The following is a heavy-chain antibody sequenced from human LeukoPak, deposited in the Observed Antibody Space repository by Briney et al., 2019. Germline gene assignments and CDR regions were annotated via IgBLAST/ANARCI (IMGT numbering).Heavy chain of an antibody. CDR1: GFTFTTYW. D-gene: IGHD2-15*01. V-gene: IGHV5-51*01. CDR3: TRQPAGLAGWFFDL. CDR2: IYRDDSDT. Sequence: PGESLKISCEASGFTFTTYWIAWVRPMPGKGVEWMGIIYRDDSDTRYCASFEGQVTISSDKSISTAYLQWSSLKASDTAMYYCTRQPAGLAGWFFDLWGRGTLVSVSS. J-gene: IGHJ2*01.